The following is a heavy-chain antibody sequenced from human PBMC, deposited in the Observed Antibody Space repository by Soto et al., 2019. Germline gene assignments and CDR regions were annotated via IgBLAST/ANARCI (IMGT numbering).Heavy chain of an antibody. CDR2: ISSSGSTR. V-gene: IGHV3-48*03. D-gene: IGHD2-2*01. Sequence: GGSLRLSCAASGFTFSSYEMNWVRQAPGKGLEWVSYISSSGSTRYYADSVQGRFTISSDNAKNSLYLQMNSLRAEDTAVYYCARDIVPAVISGYYYAMDVWGQGTTVTVSS. CDR1: GFTFSSYE. J-gene: IGHJ6*02. CDR3: ARDIVPAVISGYYYAMDV.